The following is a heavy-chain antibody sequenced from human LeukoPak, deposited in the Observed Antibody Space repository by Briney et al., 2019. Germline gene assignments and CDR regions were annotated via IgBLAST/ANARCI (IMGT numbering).Heavy chain of an antibody. CDR1: GFTFSSCP. V-gene: IGHV3-64*01. Sequence: GGSLRLSCVASGFTFSSCPMHWVRQAQGKGLESVSAISGDGITTYYANSVRGRFTISRDNSKNTLYLQMGSLRPEDTAVYYCARGLVRTSSGWYFDYWGQGTLVTVSS. CDR2: ISGDGITT. D-gene: IGHD6-19*01. J-gene: IGHJ4*02. CDR3: ARGLVRTSSGWYFDY.